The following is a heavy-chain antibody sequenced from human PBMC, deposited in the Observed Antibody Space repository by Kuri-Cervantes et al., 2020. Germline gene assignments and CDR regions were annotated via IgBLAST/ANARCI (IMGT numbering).Heavy chain of an antibody. D-gene: IGHD1-26*01. CDR3: AKDLAREWELPTYYYYYGMDV. Sequence: LSLTCAASGFTFSSYGMHWVRQAPGKGLEWVAVISYDGSNKYYADSVKGRFTISRDNSKNTLYLQMNSLRAEDTAVYYCAKDLAREWELPTYYYYYGMDVWGQGTTVTVSS. V-gene: IGHV3-30*18. CDR1: GFTFSSYG. CDR2: ISYDGSNK. J-gene: IGHJ6*02.